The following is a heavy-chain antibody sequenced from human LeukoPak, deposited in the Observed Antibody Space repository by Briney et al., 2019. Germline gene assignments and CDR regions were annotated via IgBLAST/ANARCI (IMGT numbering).Heavy chain of an antibody. J-gene: IGHJ4*02. CDR1: GFTFSRYW. D-gene: IGHD5-24*01. Sequence: GGSLGLSCAASGFTFSRYWMSWVRQAPGKGLEGVANIKQDGSEKYYVDAVKGRFTISRDNAKNSLYLQMNSLRAEDTAVYYCAREGYGYNPPLEYWGQGTLVTVSS. CDR3: AREGYGYNPPLEY. V-gene: IGHV3-7*01. CDR2: IKQDGSEK.